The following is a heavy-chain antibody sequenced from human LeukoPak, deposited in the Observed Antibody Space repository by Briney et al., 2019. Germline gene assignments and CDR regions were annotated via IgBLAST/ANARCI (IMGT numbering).Heavy chain of an antibody. CDR3: ARITFGGVIVKDY. J-gene: IGHJ4*02. Sequence: ASVKVSCKASGYTFTSYDINWVRQATGQGLEWMGWMNPNNDNTGYAQKFQGRVTMTRNTSISTAYMELSSLRSEDTAVYYCARITFGGVIVKDYWGQGTLVTVSS. CDR2: MNPNNDNT. D-gene: IGHD3-16*02. CDR1: GYTFTSYD. V-gene: IGHV1-8*01.